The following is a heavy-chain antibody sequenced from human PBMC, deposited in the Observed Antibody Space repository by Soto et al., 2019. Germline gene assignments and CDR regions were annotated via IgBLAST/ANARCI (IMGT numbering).Heavy chain of an antibody. J-gene: IGHJ5*02. D-gene: IGHD1-26*01. CDR1: GYDFTSNW. Sequence: GESLKISCRGYGYDFTSNWIGWVRQMPGKGLEWVAIIHPGDSGTRYSPSFRGQVTISADRSINTAYLQWSSLEASDTAMYYCAKWPVGASRNWFDPWGQGTLVTVSS. CDR3: AKWPVGASRNWFDP. CDR2: IHPGDSGT. V-gene: IGHV5-51*01.